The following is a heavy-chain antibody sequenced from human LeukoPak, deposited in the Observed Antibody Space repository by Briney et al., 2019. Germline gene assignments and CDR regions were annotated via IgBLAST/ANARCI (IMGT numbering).Heavy chain of an antibody. D-gene: IGHD3-22*01. V-gene: IGHV1-3*01. CDR3: ARDRLFAGLYYYDSSGPDAFDI. Sequence: ASVKVSCKASGYTFTSYAMNWVRQASGQRLEWMGWINAGNGNTKYSQKFQGRVTITRDTSASTAYMELSSLRSEDTAVYYCARDRLFAGLYYYDSSGPDAFDIWGQGTMVTVSS. J-gene: IGHJ3*02. CDR1: GYTFTSYA. CDR2: INAGNGNT.